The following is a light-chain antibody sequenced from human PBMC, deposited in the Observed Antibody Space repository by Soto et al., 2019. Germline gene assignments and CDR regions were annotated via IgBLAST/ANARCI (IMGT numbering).Light chain of an antibody. Sequence: DIVMTQSPDSLAVSLGERATINCKSSQSVLYSSNNKNYLAWYQQKPGQPPKLLIYRASTRESGVPDGFSGSGSGPDFTLTISSLQAEDVAVYYCQQYYSTPPTFGQGTKVEIK. CDR2: RAS. J-gene: IGKJ1*01. CDR1: QSVLYSSNNKNY. CDR3: QQYYSTPPT. V-gene: IGKV4-1*01.